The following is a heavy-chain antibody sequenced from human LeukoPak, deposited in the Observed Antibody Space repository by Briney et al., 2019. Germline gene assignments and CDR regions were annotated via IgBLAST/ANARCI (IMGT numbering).Heavy chain of an antibody. J-gene: IGHJ4*02. D-gene: IGHD6-19*01. V-gene: IGHV3-30-3*01. Sequence: GGSLRLSCAASGFTFSSYAMHWVHQAPGKGLEWVAVISYDGSNKYYADSVKGRFTISRDNSKNTLYLQMNSLRAEDTAVYYCARDRVAVAGTGVECFDYWGQGTLVTVSS. CDR2: ISYDGSNK. CDR1: GFTFSSYA. CDR3: ARDRVAVAGTGVECFDY.